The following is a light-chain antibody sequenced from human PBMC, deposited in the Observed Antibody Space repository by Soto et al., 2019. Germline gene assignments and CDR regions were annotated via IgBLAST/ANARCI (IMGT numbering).Light chain of an antibody. J-gene: IGKJ5*01. CDR3: LQDSHSPIT. CDR2: SAS. Sequence: EIVLTQSPGTLTLSPLERATLSCRPSQSVNSSLDWYQHKPGRAPRLLISSASNRASGVPARFSAWGSGTDFALNISRVDPEDFGFYYCLQDSHSPITFGQGTRLEIK. CDR1: QSVNSS. V-gene: IGKV3-20*01.